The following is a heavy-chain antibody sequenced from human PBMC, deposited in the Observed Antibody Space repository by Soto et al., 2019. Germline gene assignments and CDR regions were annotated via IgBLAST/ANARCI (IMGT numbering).Heavy chain of an antibody. Sequence: EVQLVESGGGLVKPGGSLRLSCAASGFTFSNAWMSWVRQAPGKGLEWVGRIKSKTDGGTTDYAATVKGRFTISRDDSKNTLYLQMNSLKTEDTAVYYCTTGEDSSGWSYYYYGMDVWGQGTTVTVSS. V-gene: IGHV3-15*01. J-gene: IGHJ6*02. CDR2: IKSKTDGGTT. D-gene: IGHD6-19*01. CDR1: GFTFSNAW. CDR3: TTGEDSSGWSYYYYGMDV.